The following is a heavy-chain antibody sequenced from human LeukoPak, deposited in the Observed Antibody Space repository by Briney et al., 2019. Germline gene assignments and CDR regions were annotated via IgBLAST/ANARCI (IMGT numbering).Heavy chain of an antibody. CDR3: AKRLTPVFDRSPTVTNLYFDY. Sequence: PGGSLRLSXAASGFTFSSYAMSWVRQAPGKGVEWVSAISGSGGSTYYADSVKGRFTISRDNSKNTLYLQMNSLRAEDTAVYYCAKRLTPVFDRSPTVTNLYFDYWGQGTLVTVSS. V-gene: IGHV3-23*01. CDR1: GFTFSSYA. CDR2: ISGSGGST. J-gene: IGHJ4*02. D-gene: IGHD4-17*01.